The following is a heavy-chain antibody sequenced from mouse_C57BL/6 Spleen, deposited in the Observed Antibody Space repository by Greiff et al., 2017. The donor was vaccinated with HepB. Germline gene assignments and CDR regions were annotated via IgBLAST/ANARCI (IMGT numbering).Heavy chain of an antibody. CDR2: IYPGDGDT. D-gene: IGHD2-13*01. CDR1: GYAFSSYW. J-gene: IGHJ3*01. CDR3: ARKKGYGDEAWFAY. V-gene: IGHV1-80*01. Sequence: VQLQQSGAELVKPGASVKISCKASGYAFSSYWMNWVKQRPGKGLEWIGQIYPGDGDTNYNGKFKGKATLTADKSSSTAYMQLSSLTSEDSAVYFCARKKGYGDEAWFAYWGQGTLVTVSA.